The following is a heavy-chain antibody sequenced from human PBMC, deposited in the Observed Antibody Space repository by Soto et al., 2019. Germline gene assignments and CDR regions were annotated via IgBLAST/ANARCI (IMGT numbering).Heavy chain of an antibody. Sequence: EVQLVESGGGLVQPGGSLTVSCAASGFTFNTYWMSWVRQAPGKGLEWVANIKQDGSQKYYVDSVKGRFTIYRDNAKNSLDLQMNSLRAEDTAIYYCARPYCSGGSCYNWFDPWGQGTVVTVSS. D-gene: IGHD2-15*01. CDR1: GFTFNTYW. J-gene: IGHJ5*02. CDR3: ARPYCSGGSCYNWFDP. V-gene: IGHV3-7*03. CDR2: IKQDGSQK.